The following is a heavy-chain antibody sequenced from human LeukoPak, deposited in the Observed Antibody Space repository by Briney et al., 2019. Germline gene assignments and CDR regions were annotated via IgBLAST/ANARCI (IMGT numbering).Heavy chain of an antibody. CDR3: ARLDRGSTSLIYGMDV. J-gene: IGHJ6*02. D-gene: IGHD2-2*01. Sequence: LEASVRVSCKASGYTFTGYYMHWVRQAPGQGLEWMGWINPNSDGGNYAQKFPGRVTLTRDTAISTAYMELSRLRSDDTGVYYCARLDRGSTSLIYGMDVGGQGTTDTVPS. CDR1: GYTFTGYY. V-gene: IGHV1-2*03. CDR2: INPNSDGG.